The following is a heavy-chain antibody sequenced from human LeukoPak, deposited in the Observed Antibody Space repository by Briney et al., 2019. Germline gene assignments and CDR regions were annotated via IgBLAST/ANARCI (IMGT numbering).Heavy chain of an antibody. V-gene: IGHV3-74*01. CDR3: ARDRGDGYTAFDY. D-gene: IGHD5-24*01. CDR2: IDRDGSNT. J-gene: IGHJ4*02. CDR1: GFTFSSYG. Sequence: GGSLRLTCAASGFTFSSYGMSWVRQAPGKGLVWVSQIDRDGSNTFYADSVKGRFTISRDNVKNTLYLQMNSLRVEDTAVYYCARDRGDGYTAFDYWGQGTLVTVSS.